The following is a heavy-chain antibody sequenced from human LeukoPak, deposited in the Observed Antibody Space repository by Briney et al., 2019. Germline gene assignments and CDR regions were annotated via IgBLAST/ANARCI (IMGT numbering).Heavy chain of an antibody. J-gene: IGHJ4*02. D-gene: IGHD3-3*01. V-gene: IGHV1-69*13. CDR1: GGTFNSYA. CDR3: ARATGYDFWSGKFDY. Sequence: SVKVSCKASGGTFNSYAISWVRQAPGQGLEWMGGIIPIFGTANYAQKFQGRVTITADESTSTAYMELSSLRSEDTAVYYCARATGYDFWSGKFDYWGQGTLVTVSS. CDR2: IIPIFGTA.